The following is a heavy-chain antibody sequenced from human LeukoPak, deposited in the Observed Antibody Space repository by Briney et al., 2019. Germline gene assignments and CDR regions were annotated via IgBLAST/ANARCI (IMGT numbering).Heavy chain of an antibody. Sequence: SETLSLTCTVSGYSISSGYYWGWIRQPPGKGLEWIGYIYYSGSTNYNPSLKSRVTISVDTSKNQFSLKLSSVTAADTAVYYCARVDYDSSGYYSDYYYYMDVWGKGTTVTISS. CDR3: ARVDYDSSGYYSDYYYYMDV. CDR2: IYYSGST. D-gene: IGHD3-22*01. CDR1: GYSISSGYY. J-gene: IGHJ6*03. V-gene: IGHV4-61*01.